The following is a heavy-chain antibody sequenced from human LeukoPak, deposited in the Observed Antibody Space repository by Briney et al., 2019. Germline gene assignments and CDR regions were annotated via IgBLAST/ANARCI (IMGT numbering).Heavy chain of an antibody. CDR2: ISSSSSYI. CDR1: GFTFSEYW. Sequence: PGGSLRLSCAASGFTFSEYWMHWVRQAPGKGLEWVSSISSSSSYIYYADSVKGRFTISRDNAKNSLYLQMNSLRAEDTAVYYCARARGALGHFDYWGQGTLVTVSS. V-gene: IGHV3-21*01. CDR3: ARARGALGHFDY. D-gene: IGHD7-27*01. J-gene: IGHJ4*02.